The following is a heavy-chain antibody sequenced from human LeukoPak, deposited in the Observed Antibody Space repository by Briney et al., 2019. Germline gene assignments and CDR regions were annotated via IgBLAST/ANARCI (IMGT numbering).Heavy chain of an antibody. V-gene: IGHV7-4-1*02. CDR1: GYTFTSYA. CDR2: INTNTGNP. D-gene: IGHD2-2*02. J-gene: IGHJ5*02. Sequence: ASVKVSCTASGYTFTSYAMNWVRQAPGQGLEWMGWINTNTGNPTYAQGFTGRFVFSLDTSVSTAYLQISSLKAEDTAVYYCARRFPIVVVPAAIRVSWFDPWGQGTLVTVSS. CDR3: ARRFPIVVVPAAIRVSWFDP.